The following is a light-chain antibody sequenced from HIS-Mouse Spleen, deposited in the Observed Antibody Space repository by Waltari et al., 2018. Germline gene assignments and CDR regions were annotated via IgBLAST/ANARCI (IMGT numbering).Light chain of an antibody. CDR1: ALPTQY. V-gene: IGLV3-25*03. CDR3: QSADSSGTYVV. J-gene: IGLJ2*01. Sequence: SYELTQPPSVSVSPGQTARITCSGDALPTQYAYWYQQKPGQAPVLWIYKDRARPSGIPERFSGSSSGTTVTLTISGVQAEDEADYYCQSADSSGTYVVFGGGTKLTVL. CDR2: KDR.